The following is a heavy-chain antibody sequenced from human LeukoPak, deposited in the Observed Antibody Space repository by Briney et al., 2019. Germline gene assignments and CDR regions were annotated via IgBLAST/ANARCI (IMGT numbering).Heavy chain of an antibody. J-gene: IGHJ6*03. D-gene: IGHD5-18*01. V-gene: IGHV4-34*01. CDR3: AREAVYSYRPYCYMDV. Sequence: SETLSLTCAVYGGSFSDYDWSWIRHPPGKGVEWIGEINQSGSTNCAPSLKSRVSMSIDTSKSQFSLNLRSVTAADTAVYYCAREAVYSYRPYCYMDVWGKGTTVTVSS. CDR1: GGSFSDYD. CDR2: INQSGST.